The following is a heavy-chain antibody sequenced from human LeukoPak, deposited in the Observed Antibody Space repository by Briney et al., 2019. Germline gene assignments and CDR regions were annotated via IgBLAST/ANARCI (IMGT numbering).Heavy chain of an antibody. CDR3: ARGVGQYELLENYWYFDL. CDR1: GGSISSYY. CDR2: IYYSGST. J-gene: IGHJ2*01. Sequence: PSETLSLTRTVSGGSISSYYWSWIRQPPGKGLEWIGYIYYSGSTNYNPSLKSRVTISVDTSKNQFSLKLSSVTAADTAVYYCARGVGQYELLENYWYFDLWGRGTLVTVSS. D-gene: IGHD2-2*01. V-gene: IGHV4-59*01.